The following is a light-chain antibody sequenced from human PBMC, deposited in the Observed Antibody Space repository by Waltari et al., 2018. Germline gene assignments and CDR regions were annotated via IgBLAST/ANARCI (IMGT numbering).Light chain of an antibody. V-gene: IGLV2-14*03. CDR1: SSDIGNYNF. CDR2: DVS. CDR3: TSYTTGSTLTVI. Sequence: QSALTQPASVSGSPGQSITISCTGTSSDIGNYNFVSWYQQHPGQAPKLIIYDVSNRPSGVSNRFTGSSSGNTASLTISGLQAEDEADYYCTSYTTGSTLTVIFGGGTKLTVL. J-gene: IGLJ2*01.